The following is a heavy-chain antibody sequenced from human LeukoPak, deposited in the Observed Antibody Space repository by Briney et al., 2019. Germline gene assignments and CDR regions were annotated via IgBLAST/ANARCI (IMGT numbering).Heavy chain of an antibody. CDR1: GGSISSGGYY. J-gene: IGHJ6*02. CDR2: MYYSRSS. CDR3: ARADYQYGMDV. Sequence: SGPGLVRPSQTLSLTCTVSGGSISSGGYYWSWIRQHPGKGLECIGYMYYSRSSYYNPSLKSRVTISVDTSKNQLSLRLNSVTAADTAVYYCARADYQYGMDVWGQGTTVTVSS. V-gene: IGHV4-31*03.